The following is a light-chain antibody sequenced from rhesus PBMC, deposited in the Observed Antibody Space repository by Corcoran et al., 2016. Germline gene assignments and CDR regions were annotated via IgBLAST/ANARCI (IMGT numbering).Light chain of an antibody. V-gene: IGKV1S4*01. CDR3: QQHCRNPPT. Sequence: DIQMTQSPSSLSASVGDRVTITCQVSQGISNWLAWYQQKPGKAPKLLIYTASGLQSGAPSRFSGSGSGTEITLTLHSLQPDDFASYYCQQHCRNPPTFGQGTKVEIK. J-gene: IGKJ1*01. CDR1: QGISNW. CDR2: TAS.